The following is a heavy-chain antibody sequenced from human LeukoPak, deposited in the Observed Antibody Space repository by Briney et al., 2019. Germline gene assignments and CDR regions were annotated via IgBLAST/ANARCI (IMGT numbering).Heavy chain of an antibody. CDR2: ISPNSGDT. V-gene: IGHV1-18*04. D-gene: IGHD2-15*01. CDR3: AREVVVVAATGESGMDV. Sequence: ASVKVSCKASGYTFTGYYMHWVRQAPGQGLEWMGWISPNSGDTNYAQKLQGRVTMTTDTSTSTAYMELRSLRSDDTAVYYCAREVVVVAATGESGMDVWGKGTTVTVSS. J-gene: IGHJ6*03. CDR1: GYTFTGYY.